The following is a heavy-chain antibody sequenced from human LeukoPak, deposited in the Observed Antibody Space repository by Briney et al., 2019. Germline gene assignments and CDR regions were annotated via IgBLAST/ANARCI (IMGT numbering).Heavy chain of an antibody. CDR2: ISGSGGST. D-gene: IGHD6-13*01. J-gene: IGHJ4*02. V-gene: IGHV3-23*01. Sequence: GGSLRLSCAASGFTFSSYAMSWVRQAPGKGLEWVSAISGSGGSTYYADSVKGRFTISRDNSKNTLYLQMNSLRAEDTAVYYCAKDTSSSWGPYYFDYWGPGTLVTVSS. CDR1: GFTFSSYA. CDR3: AKDTSSSWGPYYFDY.